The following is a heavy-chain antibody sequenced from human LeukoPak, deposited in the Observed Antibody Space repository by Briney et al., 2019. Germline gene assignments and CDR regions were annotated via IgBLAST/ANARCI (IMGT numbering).Heavy chain of an antibody. Sequence: PGRSLPLSSAASGFTFDDYAMHWVRQAPGKGLEWVSGISWNSGSIRYADSVKGRFTISRDNAKNSLYLQMNSLRAEDTALYYCAKDKWLDIAVAGLGFDYWGQGTLVTVSS. CDR3: AKDKWLDIAVAGLGFDY. V-gene: IGHV3-9*01. J-gene: IGHJ4*02. CDR1: GFTFDDYA. D-gene: IGHD6-19*01. CDR2: ISWNSGSI.